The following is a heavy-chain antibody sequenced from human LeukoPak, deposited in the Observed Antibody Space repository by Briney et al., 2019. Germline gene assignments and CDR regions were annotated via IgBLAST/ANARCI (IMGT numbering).Heavy chain of an antibody. V-gene: IGHV4-34*01. CDR3: ARGAGYCSSTSCDFDY. Sequence: PSETLSLTCAVYGGSFSGYYWSWIRQPPGKGLEWIGEINHSGSTNYNPSLKSRVTISVDMSKNQFSLKLSSVTAADTAVYYCARGAGYCSSTSCDFDYWGQGTLVTVSS. J-gene: IGHJ4*02. CDR2: INHSGST. CDR1: GGSFSGYY. D-gene: IGHD2-2*01.